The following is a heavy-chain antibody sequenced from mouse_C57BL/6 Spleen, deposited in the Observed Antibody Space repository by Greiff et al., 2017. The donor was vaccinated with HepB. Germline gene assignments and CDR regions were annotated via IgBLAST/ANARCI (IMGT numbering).Heavy chain of an antibody. CDR1: GYTFTSYW. Sequence: VQLQQSGAELVMPGASVKLSCKASGYTFTSYWMHWVKQRPGQGLEWIGEIDPSDSYTNYNQKFKGKSTLTVDKSSSTAYMQLSSLTSEDSAVYYCARGGFRYAMDYWGQGTSVTVSS. CDR3: ARGGFRYAMDY. CDR2: IDPSDSYT. J-gene: IGHJ4*01. V-gene: IGHV1-69*01.